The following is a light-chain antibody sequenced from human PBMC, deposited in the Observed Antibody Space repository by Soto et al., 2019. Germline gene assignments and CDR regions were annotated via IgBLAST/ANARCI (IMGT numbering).Light chain of an antibody. CDR3: QQSYSTPVWT. J-gene: IGKJ1*01. V-gene: IGKV1-39*01. Sequence: DIQMTQSPSSLSASVGDRVTITCRASQSISSYLNWYQQKPGKAPKLLIYAASSLQSGVPSRFSGSGSGTDFTLTISSLQPEDFATYYCQQSYSTPVWTFGQGTKVEL. CDR2: AAS. CDR1: QSISSY.